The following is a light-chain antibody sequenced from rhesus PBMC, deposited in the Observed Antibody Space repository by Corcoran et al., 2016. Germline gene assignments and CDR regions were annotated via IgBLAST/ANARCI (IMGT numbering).Light chain of an antibody. J-gene: IGKJ3*01. CDR3: QQHYGYPPT. CDR1: QGINNN. CDR2: KAC. Sequence: DIQMTQSPSSLSASVGDTVTITCRASQGINNNLSCYQQKPGKVPTLMIYKACNLESGVPTRFSGSGSGKDFTLTISSLQPEDFANYYCQQHYGYPPTFGPGTKLDIK. V-gene: IGKV1-25*01.